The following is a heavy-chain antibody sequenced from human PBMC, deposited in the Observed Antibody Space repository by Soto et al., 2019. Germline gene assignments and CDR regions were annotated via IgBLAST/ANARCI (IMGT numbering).Heavy chain of an antibody. Sequence: ASVKVSCKASGYTFTGYYMHWVRQAPGQGLEWMGWINPNSGGTNYAQKFQGWVTMTRDTSISTAYMELSRPRSDDTAVYYCARGPYSSSWYLRYWGQGTLVTVSS. CDR2: INPNSGGT. V-gene: IGHV1-2*04. J-gene: IGHJ4*02. D-gene: IGHD6-13*01. CDR1: GYTFTGYY. CDR3: ARGPYSSSWYLRY.